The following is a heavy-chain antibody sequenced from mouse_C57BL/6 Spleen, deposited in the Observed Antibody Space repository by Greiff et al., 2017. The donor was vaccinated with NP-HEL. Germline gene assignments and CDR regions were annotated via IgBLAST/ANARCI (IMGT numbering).Heavy chain of an antibody. CDR3: ARDKNYRGYFDV. CDR2: INYDGSST. V-gene: IGHV5-16*01. Sequence: EVKVVESEGGLVQPGSSMKLSCTASGFTFSDYYMAWVRQVPEKGLEWVANINYDGSSTYYLDSLKSRFIISRDNAKNILYLQMSSLKSEDTATYYCARDKNYRGYFDVWGTGTTVTVSS. J-gene: IGHJ1*03. CDR1: GFTFSDYY. D-gene: IGHD1-1*02.